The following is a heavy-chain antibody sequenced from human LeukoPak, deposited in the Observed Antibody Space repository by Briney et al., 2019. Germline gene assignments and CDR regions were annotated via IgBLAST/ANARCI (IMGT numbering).Heavy chain of an antibody. Sequence: SETLSLTCTVSGGSISSGGYYWSWIRQHPGKGLEWIGYIYYSGSTYYNPSLKSRVTISVDTSKNQFSLKLSSVTAADTAVYYCARARTGVVPAVLDAFDIWGQGTMVTVSS. CDR2: IYYSGST. J-gene: IGHJ3*02. CDR3: ARARTGVVPAVLDAFDI. V-gene: IGHV4-31*03. CDR1: GGSISSGGYY. D-gene: IGHD2-2*01.